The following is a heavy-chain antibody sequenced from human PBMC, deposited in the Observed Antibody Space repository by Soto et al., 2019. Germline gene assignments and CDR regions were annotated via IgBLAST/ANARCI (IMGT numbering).Heavy chain of an antibody. Sequence: GGSLRLSCSASGFTFSSYAMHWVRQAPGKGLEYVSAISSNGGSTYYADSVKGRFTISRDNSKNTLYLQMSSLRAEDTAVYYCVKEHDFWSCYYAFDIWGQGTMVTVSS. CDR1: GFTFSSYA. D-gene: IGHD3-3*01. CDR3: VKEHDFWSCYYAFDI. CDR2: ISSNGGST. V-gene: IGHV3-64D*09. J-gene: IGHJ3*02.